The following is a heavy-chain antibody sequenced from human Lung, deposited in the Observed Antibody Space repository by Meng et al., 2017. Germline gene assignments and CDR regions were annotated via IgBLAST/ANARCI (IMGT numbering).Heavy chain of an antibody. D-gene: IGHD3-9*01. CDR3: TWDDKAVSDY. CDR2: IKSNTDGGTT. CDR1: GFYFSNAW. J-gene: IGHJ4*02. V-gene: IGHV3-15*01. Sequence: EVHLVGSGGDLVKPGGSLRLSCAASGFYFSNAWMSWVRQAPGKGLEWVGRIKSNTDGGTTEYAAPVTSRFTISRDDSKSTLNLHLSGLRTDDTGVYYCTWDDKAVSDYWGQGTLVTVSS.